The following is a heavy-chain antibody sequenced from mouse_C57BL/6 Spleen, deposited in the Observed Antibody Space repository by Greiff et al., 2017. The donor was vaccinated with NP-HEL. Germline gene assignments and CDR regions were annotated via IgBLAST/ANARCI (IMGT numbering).Heavy chain of an antibody. J-gene: IGHJ4*01. CDR2: ISSGGDYI. Sequence: EVQGVESGEGLVKPGGSLKLSCAASGFTFSSYAMSWVRQTPEKRLEWVAYISSGGDYIYYADTVKGRFTISRDNARNTLYLQMSSLKSEDTSMYYCTRDGPRYYGSSRRYAMDYWGQGTSVTVSS. V-gene: IGHV5-9-1*02. CDR1: GFTFSSYA. CDR3: TRDGPRYYGSSRRYAMDY. D-gene: IGHD1-1*01.